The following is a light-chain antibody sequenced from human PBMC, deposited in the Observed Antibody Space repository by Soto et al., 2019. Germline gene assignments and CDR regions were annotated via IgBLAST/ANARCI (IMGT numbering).Light chain of an antibody. CDR3: SSFTSTNTVL. CDR2: NVS. Sequence: QSALTQPASVSGSPGQSITISCTGTSSDVGGYNYVSWYQQHPGKAPKLMIYNVSNRPSGVSNRFSGSKSGNTASLTISGLQAVDEGHYYCSSFTSTNTVLFGGGTKLTVL. J-gene: IGLJ2*01. CDR1: SSDVGGYNY. V-gene: IGLV2-14*01.